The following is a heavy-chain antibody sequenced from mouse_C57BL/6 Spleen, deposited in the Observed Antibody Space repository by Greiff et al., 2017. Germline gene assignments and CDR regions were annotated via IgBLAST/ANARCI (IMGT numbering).Heavy chain of an antibody. CDR1: GYAFSSYW. D-gene: IGHD3-2*02. CDR2: IYPGDGDT. CDR3: ARLGTQLRDYAMDY. J-gene: IGHJ4*01. Sequence: VQLQESGAELVKPGASVKISCKASGYAFSSYWMNWVKQRPGKGLEWIGQIYPGDGDTNYNGKFKGKATLTADKSSSTAYMQLSSLTSEDSAVYFCARLGTQLRDYAMDYWGQGTSVTVSS. V-gene: IGHV1-80*01.